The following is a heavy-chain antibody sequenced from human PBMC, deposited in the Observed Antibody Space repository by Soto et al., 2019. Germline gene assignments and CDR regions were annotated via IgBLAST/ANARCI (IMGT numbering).Heavy chain of an antibody. Sequence: PSETLSLTCAVSSGSIDNVYWWSWVRQSPGKGLEWIGYIYYSGITNYNPSLKSRVTILVDTSKNQFSLKLSSVTAADTAVYYCARVWGGAFDIWGQGTMVTVSS. CDR1: SGSIDNVYW. V-gene: IGHV4-59*01. D-gene: IGHD3-10*01. J-gene: IGHJ3*02. CDR3: ARVWGGAFDI. CDR2: IYYSGIT.